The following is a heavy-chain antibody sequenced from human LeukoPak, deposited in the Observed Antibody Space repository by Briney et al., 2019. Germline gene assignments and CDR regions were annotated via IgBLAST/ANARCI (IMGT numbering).Heavy chain of an antibody. CDR3: ARDAGTWGYGYNFDC. CDR2: MSFDGSNT. CDR1: GFTFSSFG. J-gene: IGHJ4*02. D-gene: IGHD1-1*01. Sequence: QPGGSLRLSCAASGFTFSSFGMHWVRQAPGKGLEWVAVMSFDGSNTHYADSVKGRFTVSRDNSKNTLYLQMTSLRADDTAVYYCARDAGTWGYGYNFDCWGQGTLVTVSS. V-gene: IGHV3-30*03.